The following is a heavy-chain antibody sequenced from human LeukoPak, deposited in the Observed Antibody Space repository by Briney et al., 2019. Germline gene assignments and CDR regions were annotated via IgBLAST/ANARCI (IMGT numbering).Heavy chain of an antibody. Sequence: GGSLRLSCAASGFTFSSYWMIWVRQAPGKGLEWVANIKQDGSEKYYVDSVKGRFTISRDNAKNSLYLQMNSLRAEDTSVYYCARQLNNDGGWSDAFDIWGQGTMATVSS. CDR1: GFTFSSYW. CDR3: ARQLNNDGGWSDAFDI. V-gene: IGHV3-7*01. J-gene: IGHJ3*02. D-gene: IGHD4-23*01. CDR2: IKQDGSEK.